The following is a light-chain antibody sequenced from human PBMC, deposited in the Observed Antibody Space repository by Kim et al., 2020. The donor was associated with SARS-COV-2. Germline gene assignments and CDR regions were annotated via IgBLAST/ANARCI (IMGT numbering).Light chain of an antibody. CDR2: DAS. V-gene: IGKV3-11*01. CDR1: QSVSSY. Sequence: EIVLTQSPATLSLSPGERATLSCRASQSVSSYLAWYQQKPGQAPRLLIYDASNRATGIPARFSGSGSGTDLTLTISSLEPEDFAVYYCQQRSNWPRTFGQGTKLEI. CDR3: QQRSNWPRT. J-gene: IGKJ2*01.